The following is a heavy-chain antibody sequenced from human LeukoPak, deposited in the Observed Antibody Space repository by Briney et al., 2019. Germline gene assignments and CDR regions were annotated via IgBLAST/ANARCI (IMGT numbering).Heavy chain of an antibody. D-gene: IGHD3-3*01. Sequence: GGSLRLSCAASGFTFSSYAMSWVRQAPGKGLEWVSGISGSGDRTFNADSVKGRFTISRDNSKNTLYLQMNSLRAEDTAVYYCAKGPFYDFWSGYAADHYFDYWGQGTLVTVSS. CDR2: ISGSGDRT. V-gene: IGHV3-23*01. J-gene: IGHJ4*02. CDR3: AKGPFYDFWSGYAADHYFDY. CDR1: GFTFSSYA.